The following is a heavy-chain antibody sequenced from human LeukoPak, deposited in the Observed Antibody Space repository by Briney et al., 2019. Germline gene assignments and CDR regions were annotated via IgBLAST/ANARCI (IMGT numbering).Heavy chain of an antibody. J-gene: IGHJ6*02. Sequence: SETLSLTCTVSGGSISSYYWSWIQQPAGKGLEWIGRIYTSGSTNYNPSLKSRVTMSVDTSKNQFSLKLSSVTAADTAVYYCGSSPYYYYGMDVWGQGTTVTVSS. V-gene: IGHV4-4*07. D-gene: IGHD6-6*01. CDR2: IYTSGST. CDR3: GSSPYYYYGMDV. CDR1: GGSISSYY.